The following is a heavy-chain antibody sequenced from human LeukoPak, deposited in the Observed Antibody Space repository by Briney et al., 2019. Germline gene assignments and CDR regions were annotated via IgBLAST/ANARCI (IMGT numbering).Heavy chain of an antibody. V-gene: IGHV4-59*01. CDR1: GGSISSCY. CDR2: IYYSGST. CDR3: ARDKSPYSGSYFPRYYFDY. D-gene: IGHD1-26*01. Sequence: SETLSLTCTVSGGSISSCYWSWIRQPPGKGLEWIGYIYYSGSTNYNPSLKSRVTISVDTSKNQFSLKLNSVTAADTAVYYCARDKSPYSGSYFPRYYFDYWGQGTLVTVSS. J-gene: IGHJ4*02.